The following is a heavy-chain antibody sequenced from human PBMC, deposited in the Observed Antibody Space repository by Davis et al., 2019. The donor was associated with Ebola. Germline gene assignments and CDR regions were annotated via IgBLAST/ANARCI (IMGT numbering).Heavy chain of an antibody. Sequence: SETLSLTCALYGGSFSGYYWSWIRQPPGRGLEWIGEINHSGSTNYNPSLKSRVTISVDTSKNQFSLKLSSVTAADTAVYYCARWGMDVWGQGTTVTVSS. CDR2: INHSGST. V-gene: IGHV4-34*01. J-gene: IGHJ6*02. CDR3: ARWGMDV. CDR1: GGSFSGYY.